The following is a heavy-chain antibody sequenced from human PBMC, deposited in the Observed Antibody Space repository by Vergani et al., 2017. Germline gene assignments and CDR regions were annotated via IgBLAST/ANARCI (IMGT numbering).Heavy chain of an antibody. Sequence: EVQLVESGGGLVQPGGSLRLSCAASGFTFSSYSMNWVRQAPGKGLEWVSYISSSSSTIYYADSVKGRFTISRDNAKNSLYLQMNSLRAEDTAVYYCARGLIYYVDFPTQTAFDYWGQGTLVTVSS. CDR3: ARGLIYYVDFPTQTAFDY. CDR1: GFTFSSYS. J-gene: IGHJ4*02. CDR2: ISSSSSTI. D-gene: IGHD3-16*01. V-gene: IGHV3-48*04.